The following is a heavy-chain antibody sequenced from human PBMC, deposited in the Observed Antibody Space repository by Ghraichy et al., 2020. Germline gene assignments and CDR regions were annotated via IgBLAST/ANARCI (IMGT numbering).Heavy chain of an antibody. V-gene: IGHV3-7*04. CDR3: TRVRGSYDVSEY. D-gene: IGHD3-10*01. CDR2: INEDGSRR. J-gene: IGHJ4*02. CDR1: GFTFTRYW. Sequence: LSLTCAASGFTFTRYWMSWVRRAPGRGLEWLANINEDGSRRYFGGSVKGRFIISRDNARNSVYLQLNSLRAEDTAVYYCTRVRGSYDVSEYWGQGTLVTVSS.